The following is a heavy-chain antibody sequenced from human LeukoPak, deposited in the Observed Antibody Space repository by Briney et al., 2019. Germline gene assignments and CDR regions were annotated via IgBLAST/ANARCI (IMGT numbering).Heavy chain of an antibody. CDR1: GGSISSNSYY. J-gene: IGHJ4*02. Sequence: PSETLPLTCSVSGGSISSNSYYWGWIRQPPGKGLEWIGNIYYSGGTYYKPSLKSRISISVDTSKNQFSLKLSSVTAADTAVYYCARVKSSYGLLFDFWGQGTLVTVSS. CDR2: IYYSGGT. D-gene: IGHD5-12*01. V-gene: IGHV4-39*07. CDR3: ARVKSSYGLLFDF.